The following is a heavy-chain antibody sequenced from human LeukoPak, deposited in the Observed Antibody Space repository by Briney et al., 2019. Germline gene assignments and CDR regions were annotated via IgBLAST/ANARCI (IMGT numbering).Heavy chain of an antibody. CDR3: ARAHSGYYYFDY. CDR1: GVSITSGGYS. D-gene: IGHD5-12*01. Sequence: TSQTLSLTCAVSGVSITSGGYSWSWVPQPPGKALEWIGYIYHSVTTHYNPSLKSRVSISVDRSKNQFSLKLNSVTAADTAVYYCARAHSGYYYFDYWGQGTLVTVSS. V-gene: IGHV4-30-2*01. CDR2: IYHSVTT. J-gene: IGHJ4*02.